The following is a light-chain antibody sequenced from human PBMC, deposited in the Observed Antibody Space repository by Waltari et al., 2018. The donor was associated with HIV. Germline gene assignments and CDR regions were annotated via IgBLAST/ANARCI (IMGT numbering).Light chain of an antibody. CDR2: GKN. CDR1: SLRNYY. V-gene: IGLV3-19*01. Sequence: SSEVTQDPAVSVALGQTVRITCQGDSLRNYYPTWYQQKPGQAPVLVIYGKNNRPSGIPDRFSGSTSGNTASLTITGAQAEDEAYYYCNSRDSSGNRLVVFGGGTKLTVL. CDR3: NSRDSSGNRLVV. J-gene: IGLJ2*01.